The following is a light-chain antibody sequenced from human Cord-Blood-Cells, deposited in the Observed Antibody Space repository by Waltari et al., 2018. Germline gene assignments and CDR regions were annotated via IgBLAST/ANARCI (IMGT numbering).Light chain of an antibody. CDR3: SSYTSSSTV. CDR1: SSAVGGYNY. J-gene: IGLJ3*02. V-gene: IGLV2-14*01. Sequence: QSAIPQPASLSGPPGQSLTLSCTGTSSAVGGYNYVSWYQQHPGKASKLMIYDVSNRPSGVSNRFSGSKSGNTASLTISGLQAEDEADYYCSSYTSSSTVFGGGTKLTVL. CDR2: DVS.